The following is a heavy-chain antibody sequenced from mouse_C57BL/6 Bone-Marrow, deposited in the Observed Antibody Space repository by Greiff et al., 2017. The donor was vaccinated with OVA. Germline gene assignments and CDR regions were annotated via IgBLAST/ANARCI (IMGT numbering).Heavy chain of an antibody. CDR3: ARESYGNYWYFDV. Sequence: VKLQESGAELVRPGTSVKVSCKASGYAFTNYLIEWVKQRPGQGLEWIGVINPGSGGTNYNEKFKGKATLTADKSSSTAYMQLSSLTSEDSAVYFCARESYGNYWYFDVWGTGTTVTVSS. J-gene: IGHJ1*03. D-gene: IGHD2-1*01. V-gene: IGHV1-54*01. CDR2: INPGSGGT. CDR1: GYAFTNYL.